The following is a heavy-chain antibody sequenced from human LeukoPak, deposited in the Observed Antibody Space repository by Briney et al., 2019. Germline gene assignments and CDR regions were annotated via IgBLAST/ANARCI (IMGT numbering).Heavy chain of an antibody. CDR2: IYHSGST. CDR3: ARGRYYGPSDY. J-gene: IGHJ4*02. Sequence: SETLSLTCAVSDYSISSGHYWGWIRQPPGKGLEWIGSIYHSGSTYYNPSLKSRVTISVDTSKNQFSLKLSSVTAADTAVYYCARGRYYGPSDYWGQGTLVTVSS. CDR1: DYSISSGHY. D-gene: IGHD3-10*01. V-gene: IGHV4-38-2*01.